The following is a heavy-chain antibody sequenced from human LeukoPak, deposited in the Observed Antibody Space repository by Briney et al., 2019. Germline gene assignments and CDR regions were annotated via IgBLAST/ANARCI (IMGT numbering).Heavy chain of an antibody. CDR1: GYTFTSYD. Sequence: GASVKVSCKASGYTFTSYDINCVRQATGQGLEWMGWMNPNSGNTGYAQKFQGRVTMTRNTSISTAYMELSSLRSEDTAVYYCASAYCGGDCHSANYYYGMDVWGQGTTVTVSS. J-gene: IGHJ6*02. CDR2: MNPNSGNT. CDR3: ASAYCGGDCHSANYYYGMDV. D-gene: IGHD2-21*02. V-gene: IGHV1-8*01.